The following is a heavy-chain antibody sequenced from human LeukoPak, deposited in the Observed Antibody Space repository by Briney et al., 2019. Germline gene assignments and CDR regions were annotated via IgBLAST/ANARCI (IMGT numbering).Heavy chain of an antibody. J-gene: IGHJ4*02. V-gene: IGHV4-39*01. D-gene: IGHD3-22*01. CDR3: ARGPPTDYYDSSGFYYVFDY. CDR1: GGSISSSSYY. CDR2: IYYSGST. Sequence: SETLSLTCTVSGGSISSSSYYWGWIRQPPGKGLEWIGSIYYSGSTYYTPSLKSRVTISVDTSKNQFSLKLSSVTAADTAVYFCARGPPTDYYDSSGFYYVFDYWGQGTLVTVSS.